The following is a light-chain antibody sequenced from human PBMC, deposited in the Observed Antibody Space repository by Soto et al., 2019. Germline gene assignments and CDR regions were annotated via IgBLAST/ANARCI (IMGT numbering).Light chain of an antibody. V-gene: IGKV1-9*01. J-gene: IGKJ4*01. CDR2: AAS. Sequence: DIPLTQSPSFLSASVGDRVTVTCRASQGISSYLAWYQQKPGKAPKLLIYAASTLQSGVPSRFSGSASGTEFTLTISSLQPEDFATYYCQQLNNYPLTFGGGTKVEIK. CDR1: QGISSY. CDR3: QQLNNYPLT.